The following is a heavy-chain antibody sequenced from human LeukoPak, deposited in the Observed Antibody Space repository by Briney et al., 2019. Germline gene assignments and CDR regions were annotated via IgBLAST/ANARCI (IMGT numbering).Heavy chain of an antibody. J-gene: IGHJ4*02. CDR3: AKDVSGSSPYFDY. Sequence: PGGSLRLSCAASGFTFSSYGMHWVRQAPGKGLEWVAVIWYDGSNKYYADSVKGRFTISRDNSKNTLYLQMNSLRAEDTAVYYCAKDVSGSSPYFDYWGQGTLVTVSS. CDR1: GFTFSSYG. D-gene: IGHD2-15*01. CDR2: IWYDGSNK. V-gene: IGHV3-33*06.